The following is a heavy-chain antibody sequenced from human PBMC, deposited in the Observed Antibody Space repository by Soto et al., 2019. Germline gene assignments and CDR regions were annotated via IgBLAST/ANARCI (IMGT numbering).Heavy chain of an antibody. CDR1: GFTFSSYA. Sequence: GGSLRLSCAASGFTFSSYAMSWVRQAPGKGLEWVSAISGSGGSTYYADSVKGRFTISRDNSKNTLYLQMNSLRAEDTAVYYCAKGGGQVRYYYYYYGMDVWGQGTTVTVSS. V-gene: IGHV3-23*01. J-gene: IGHJ6*02. CDR3: AKGGGQVRYYYYYYGMDV. CDR2: ISGSGGST.